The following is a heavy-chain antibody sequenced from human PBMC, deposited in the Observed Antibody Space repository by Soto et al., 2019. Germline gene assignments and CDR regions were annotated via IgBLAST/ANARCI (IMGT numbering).Heavy chain of an antibody. V-gene: IGHV3-53*01. J-gene: IGHJ1*01. Sequence: EVRLVESGGGLIQPGGSLRLSCAASGLTVSSSHMSWVRQAPGKGLEWVSVIYRGLYGPTGTHYAASVRGRFTISTDNSKNMVYLQMNSLRAEDTAVYYCAREWSPYSNTWGREIQGPLDLWGQGALVTVSS. D-gene: IGHD6-13*01. CDR1: GLTVSSSH. CDR3: AREWSPYSNTWGREIQGPLDL. CDR2: IYRGLYGPTGT.